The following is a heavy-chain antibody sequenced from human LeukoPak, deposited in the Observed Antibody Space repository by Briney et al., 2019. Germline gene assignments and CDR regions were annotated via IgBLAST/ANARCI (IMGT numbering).Heavy chain of an antibody. Sequence: GGSLRLSGVASGFTFSSYSMTWIRQAPGKGLEWVSYIISSSSTIYYADSVKGRFTISRDNAKNSLYLQMNSLRAEDTAVYYCARDYYGSGSYSYYFDYWGQGTLVTVSS. J-gene: IGHJ4*02. CDR2: IISSSSTI. CDR1: GFTFSSYS. CDR3: ARDYYGSGSYSYYFDY. V-gene: IGHV3-48*04. D-gene: IGHD3-10*01.